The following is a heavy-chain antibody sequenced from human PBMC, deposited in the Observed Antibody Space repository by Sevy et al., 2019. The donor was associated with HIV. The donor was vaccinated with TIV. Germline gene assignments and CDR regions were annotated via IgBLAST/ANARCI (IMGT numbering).Heavy chain of an antibody. V-gene: IGHV3-48*01. CDR3: ARWPSSLGYVDGLNI. CDR1: GFRFDRYS. D-gene: IGHD3-16*01. Sequence: GGSLRLSCAASGFRFDRYSMNWVRQAPGKGLEWVSYIISGSSSINYADSVKDRFTISRDNAKKSLYLQMNSLRAEDTAVYYCARWPSSLGYVDGLNIWGQGTMVTVSS. J-gene: IGHJ3*02. CDR2: IISGSSSI.